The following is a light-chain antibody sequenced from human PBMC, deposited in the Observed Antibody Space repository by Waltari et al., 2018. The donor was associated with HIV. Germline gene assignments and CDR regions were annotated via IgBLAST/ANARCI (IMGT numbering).Light chain of an antibody. J-gene: IGLJ1*01. CDR1: TLTDVY. CDR3: NSRDSHTNHHF. Sequence: ELTQDPDVSVALGQTVRITCQGDTLTDVYPNWYHQKSGQAPLLVVFGENSRPSGIPDRFSASSSGKTTCLTISGAQAEDEADYYCNSRDSHTNHHFFGPGTKVTV. CDR2: GEN. V-gene: IGLV3-19*01.